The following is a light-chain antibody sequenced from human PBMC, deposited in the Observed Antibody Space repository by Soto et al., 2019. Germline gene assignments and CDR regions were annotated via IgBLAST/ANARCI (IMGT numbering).Light chain of an antibody. Sequence: EIVLTQSPATLSLSPGERATLSCRASRSIGTYLAWYQHIPGQAPRLLIYDVSNRATGIPARFSGSGSGTDFTLTISSPGPEDFAVYYCQQRYNWPNTFGQGTKLEIK. CDR3: QQRYNWPNT. CDR1: RSIGTY. CDR2: DVS. V-gene: IGKV3-11*01. J-gene: IGKJ2*01.